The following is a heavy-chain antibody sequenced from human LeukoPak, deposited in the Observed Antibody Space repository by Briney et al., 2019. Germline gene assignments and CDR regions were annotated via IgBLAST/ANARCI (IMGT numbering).Heavy chain of an antibody. J-gene: IGHJ4*02. CDR3: AKGGRGHSSGWYNPFDY. CDR1: GFTFSSYA. V-gene: IGHV3-23*01. CDR2: LSGSGGST. D-gene: IGHD6-19*01. Sequence: GGSLRLSCAASGFTFSSYAMTWVRQAPGKGLEWVSALSGSGGSTYYADSVKGRFTISRDNSKNTLYLQMNSLRAEDTAVYYCAKGGRGHSSGWYNPFDYWGQGTLVTVSS.